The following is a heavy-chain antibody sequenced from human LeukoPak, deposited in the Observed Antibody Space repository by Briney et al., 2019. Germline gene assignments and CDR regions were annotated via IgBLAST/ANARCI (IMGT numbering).Heavy chain of an antibody. CDR1: GGSISSYY. D-gene: IGHD6-19*01. CDR2: IYYRGST. J-gene: IGHJ5*02. CDR3: ARGLRYSSGWYHL. V-gene: IGHV4-59*12. Sequence: SETLSLTCTVSGGSISSYYWSWIRQPPGKGLEWIGYIYYRGSTNYNPSLKSRVTISVDTSKNQFSLKLSSVTAADTAVYYCARGLRYSSGWYHLWGQGTLVTVSS.